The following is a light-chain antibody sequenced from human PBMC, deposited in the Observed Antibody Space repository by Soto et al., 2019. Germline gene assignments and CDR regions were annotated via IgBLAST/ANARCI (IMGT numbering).Light chain of an antibody. CDR2: VAS. CDR1: QSVGSY. J-gene: IGKJ5*01. Sequence: EIVLTQSPATLSLSPGERATLSCRASQSVGSYLAWYQQKPGQAPRLLIYVASNRATGIPARFSGSGSGTDFTLTISSLETEDFAVYYCQQRSNWPLITFGQGTRLEIK. V-gene: IGKV3-11*01. CDR3: QQRSNWPLIT.